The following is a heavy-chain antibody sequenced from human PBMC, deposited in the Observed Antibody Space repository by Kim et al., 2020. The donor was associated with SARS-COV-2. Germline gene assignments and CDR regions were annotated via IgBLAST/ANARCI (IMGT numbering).Heavy chain of an antibody. Sequence: SETLSLTCAVYGGSFSGYSWSWIRQPPGKGLEWIGEINHSGSSNYNPYPTSRVTISVDTSKNQFSLTLSSVTAADTAVYYCSSGRRITIFGVVMPFDYWGQGTLVTVSS. CDR2: INHSGSS. J-gene: IGHJ4*02. CDR1: GGSFSGYS. D-gene: IGHD3-3*01. CDR3: SSGRRITIFGVVMPFDY. V-gene: IGHV4-34*01.